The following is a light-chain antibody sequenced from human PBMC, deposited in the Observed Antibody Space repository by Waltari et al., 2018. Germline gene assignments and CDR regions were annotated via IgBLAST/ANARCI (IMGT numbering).Light chain of an antibody. CDR2: DDR. CDR3: QVWDSSSDQGV. J-gene: IGLJ1*01. V-gene: IGLV3-21*03. CDR1: NIGSKS. Sequence: SYVLTQPPSVSVAPGKTARITCGGNNIGSKSVQWYQQKPGQAPVLVVYDDRDRPSGIPERFSGSNSGNTATLTISRVEAGDEADYYCQVWDSSSDQGVFGTGTKVTVL.